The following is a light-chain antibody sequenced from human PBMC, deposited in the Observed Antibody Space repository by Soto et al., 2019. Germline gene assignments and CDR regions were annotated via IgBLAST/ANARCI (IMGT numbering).Light chain of an antibody. CDR3: QQYGSN. CDR1: QSVSSSY. CDR2: GAS. V-gene: IGKV3-20*01. Sequence: ENVLTQSTGTLSLSPGERATRSCRASQSVSSSYLAWYQQKPGQAPRLLIYGASSRATGIPDRFSGSGSGTDLNLTISRLEPEDFAVYYCQQYGSNFRGGPKGEIK. J-gene: IGKJ4*01.